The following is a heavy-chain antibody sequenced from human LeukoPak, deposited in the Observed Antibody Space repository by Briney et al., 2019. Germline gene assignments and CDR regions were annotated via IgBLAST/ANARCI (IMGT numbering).Heavy chain of an antibody. Sequence: ASVKVSCKAPGYTFTSYGISWVRQAPGQGLEWMGWISAYNGNTNYAQKLQGRVTMTTDTSTSTAYMELRSLRSDDTAVYYCARDNRGSSGYTYYYYYGMDVWGQGTTVTVSS. V-gene: IGHV1-18*01. D-gene: IGHD6-19*01. CDR1: GYTFTSYG. CDR3: ARDNRGSSGYTYYYYYGMDV. CDR2: ISAYNGNT. J-gene: IGHJ6*02.